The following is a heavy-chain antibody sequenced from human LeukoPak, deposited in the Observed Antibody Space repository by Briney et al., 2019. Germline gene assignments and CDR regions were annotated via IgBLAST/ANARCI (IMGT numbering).Heavy chain of an antibody. CDR3: AKGSDPFRGVGEFNVKLPRPIRHDYFDS. Sequence: GGSLRLSCAASGFTFSSYGMKWVRQAPGKGLEWVSSIGSSSVYIYYADSVKGRFTISRDNAKNSLYLQMGSLRAEDTAVYYCAKGSDPFRGVGEFNVKLPRPIRHDYFDSWGQGTLVTVSS. CDR1: GFTFSSYG. D-gene: IGHD3-10*01. CDR2: IGSSSVYI. V-gene: IGHV3-21*04. J-gene: IGHJ4*02.